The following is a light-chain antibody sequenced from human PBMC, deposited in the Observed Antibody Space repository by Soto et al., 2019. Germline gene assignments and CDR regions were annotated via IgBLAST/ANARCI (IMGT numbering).Light chain of an antibody. J-gene: IGKJ5*01. Sequence: VMTQTPLTLSVTPGQPASISCKSSQSLLHSAGETFLFWYLQRPGQSPQLLIYEVSNRFSGVPDRFSGSGSGTDFTLHISRVEAEDVGIYYCIQSTHLPPTFGQGTRLEIK. CDR2: EVS. CDR1: QSLLHSAGETF. V-gene: IGKV2D-29*02. CDR3: IQSTHLPPT.